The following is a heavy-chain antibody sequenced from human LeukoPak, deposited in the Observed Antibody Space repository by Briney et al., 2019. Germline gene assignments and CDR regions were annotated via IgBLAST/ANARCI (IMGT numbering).Heavy chain of an antibody. CDR3: AKGGPSLLRYFDHYYYYGMDV. CDR1: GFTFSSYA. D-gene: IGHD3-9*01. V-gene: IGHV3-23*01. Sequence: GGSLRLSCAASGFTFSSYAMSWVRQAPGKGLEWVSAISGSGGSTYYADSVKGRFTISRDNSKNTLYLQMNSLRAEDTAVYYCAKGGPSLLRYFDHYYYYGMDVWGQGTTVTVSS. CDR2: ISGSGGST. J-gene: IGHJ6*02.